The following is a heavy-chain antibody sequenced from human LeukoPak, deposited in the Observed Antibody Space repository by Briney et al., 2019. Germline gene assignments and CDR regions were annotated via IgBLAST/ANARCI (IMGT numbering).Heavy chain of an antibody. V-gene: IGHV4-59*01. CDR3: ARGRQLKYYYDSSGYYPPFFDY. CDR2: IYYSGST. CDR1: GGSISSYY. D-gene: IGHD3-22*01. J-gene: IGHJ4*02. Sequence: SETLSLTCTVSGGSISSYYWSWIRQPPGKGLEWIGYIYYSGSTNYNPSPKSRVTISVDTSKNQFSLKLSSVTAADTAVYYCARGRQLKYYYDSSGYYPPFFDYWGQGTLVTVSS.